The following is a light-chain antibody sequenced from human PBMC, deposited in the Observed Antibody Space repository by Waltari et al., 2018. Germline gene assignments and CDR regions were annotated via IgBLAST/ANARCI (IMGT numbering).Light chain of an antibody. CDR3: SSFTSRRTLV. Sequence: QSALTQPASVSGSPGQSITISCPGTRSDVDAYNYVPCYQQHPGQVPKVLIYDVNKRPSGVSNRFSGSKSGNTASLTISGLQSEDEADYYCSSFTSRRTLVFGGGTKLTVL. V-gene: IGLV2-14*01. CDR2: DVN. J-gene: IGLJ2*01. CDR1: RSDVDAYNY.